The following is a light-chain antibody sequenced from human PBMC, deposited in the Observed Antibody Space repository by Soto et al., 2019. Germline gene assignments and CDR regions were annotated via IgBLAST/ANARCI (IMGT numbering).Light chain of an antibody. CDR1: SSNIGNNY. V-gene: IGLV1-51*01. CDR3: GTWDASLNVVL. Sequence: SALTQPPSLSAAPGQTVTISCSGSSSNIGNNYVSWYQHLPGTAPKLLIYDNNYRPSGIPDRFSGSKSGTSATLGITGLQTGDAADYYCGTWDASLNVVLFGGGTKVPS. J-gene: IGLJ2*01. CDR2: DNN.